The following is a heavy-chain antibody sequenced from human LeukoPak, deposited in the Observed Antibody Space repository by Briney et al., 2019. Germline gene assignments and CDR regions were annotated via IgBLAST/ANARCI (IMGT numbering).Heavy chain of an antibody. CDR2: ISGSGGST. CDR1: GFTFSSYA. Sequence: PGGSLRLSCAASGFTFSSYAMSWVRQAPGKGLEWVSAISGSGGSTYYADSVKGRFTISRDNSKNTLYLQTNSLRAEDTAVYYCARDKRSYSGGWYHGMDVWGQGTTVIVSS. V-gene: IGHV3-23*01. D-gene: IGHD6-19*01. J-gene: IGHJ6*02. CDR3: ARDKRSYSGGWYHGMDV.